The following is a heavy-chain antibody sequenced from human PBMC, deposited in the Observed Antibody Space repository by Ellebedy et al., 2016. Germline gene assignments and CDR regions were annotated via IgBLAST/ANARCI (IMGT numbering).Heavy chain of an antibody. CDR2: FDPEDGET. D-gene: IGHD4-17*01. V-gene: IGHV1-24*01. CDR3: ATDPTGDYGFDY. J-gene: IGHJ4*02. Sequence: ASVKDSCKVSGYTLTELSMHWVRQAPGKGLEWMGGFDPEDGETIYAQKFQGRVTMTEDTSTDTAYMELSSLRSEDTAVYYCATDPTGDYGFDYWGQGTLVTVSS. CDR1: GYTLTELS.